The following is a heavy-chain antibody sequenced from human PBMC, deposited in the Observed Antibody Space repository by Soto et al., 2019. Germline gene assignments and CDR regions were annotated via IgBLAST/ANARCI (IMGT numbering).Heavy chain of an antibody. CDR2: INAGNGNT. CDR3: AREGLPLDY. D-gene: IGHD2-15*01. CDR1: GYTFTSYA. V-gene: IGHV1-3*05. J-gene: IGHJ4*02. Sequence: QVQLVQSGAEEKKPGASVKVSCKASGYTFTSYAMNWVRQAPGQRLEWMGWINAGNGNTKYSQKFQGRVTITRDTSASTVYMELSSLRYEDTAVYYCAREGLPLDYWGQGTLVTVSS.